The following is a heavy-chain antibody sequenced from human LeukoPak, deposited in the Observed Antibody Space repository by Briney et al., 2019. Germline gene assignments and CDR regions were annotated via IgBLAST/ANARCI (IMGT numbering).Heavy chain of an antibody. CDR3: AKVWAVPWTGLDY. CDR1: GFTIRRYA. D-gene: IGHD6-19*01. Sequence: PGGSLRLSCAVSGFTIRRYAMNWVRQAPGKGLEWVSTISASTDSTCYTDSVKGRFTISRDNFRNMLHLEMNSLRAEDTAVYYCAKVWAVPWTGLDYWGQGTLVTVSS. J-gene: IGHJ4*02. CDR2: ISASTDST. V-gene: IGHV3-23*01.